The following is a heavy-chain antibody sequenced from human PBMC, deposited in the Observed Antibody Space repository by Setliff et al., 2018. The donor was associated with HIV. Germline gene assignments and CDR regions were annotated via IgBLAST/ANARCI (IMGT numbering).Heavy chain of an antibody. CDR3: AKDISSGYYYVDY. J-gene: IGHJ4*02. V-gene: IGHV3-30*02. Sequence: GGSLRLSCAASGFTFSYYAMSWVRQAPGKGLEWVASILFDGTYKYYAASVKGRFTISRDNSKNTLYLQMNSLRTEDTAVYYCAKDISSGYYYVDYWGQGTLVTVSS. CDR2: ILFDGTYK. D-gene: IGHD3-22*01. CDR1: GFTFSYYA.